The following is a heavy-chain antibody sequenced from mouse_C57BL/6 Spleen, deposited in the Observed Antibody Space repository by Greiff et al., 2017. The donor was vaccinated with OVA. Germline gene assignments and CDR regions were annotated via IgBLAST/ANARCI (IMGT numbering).Heavy chain of an antibody. Sequence: VQLQQSGAELVKPGASVKLSCTASGFNIKDYYMHWVKQRTEQGLEWIGRIDPEDGETNYAPKFQGKATITADTSSNTAYLQLSSLTSEDTAVYYCASYYGNPYYVDYWGQGTTLTVSS. CDR3: ASYYGNPYYVDY. V-gene: IGHV14-2*01. J-gene: IGHJ2*01. D-gene: IGHD2-10*01. CDR1: GFNIKDYY. CDR2: IDPEDGET.